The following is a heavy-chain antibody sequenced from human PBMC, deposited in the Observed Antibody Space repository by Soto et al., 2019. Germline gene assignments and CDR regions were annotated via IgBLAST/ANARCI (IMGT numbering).Heavy chain of an antibody. Sequence: GASVKVSCKASGFTFTSYGIQWVRQAPGQGLEWIGWIIAYNGNTNYAQKLQGRVTMTTDTSTSTAYMELRSLRSEDTAVYYCARERIAAAGTPGDYYYYMDVWGKGTMVTVSS. D-gene: IGHD6-13*01. J-gene: IGHJ6*03. CDR3: ARERIAAAGTPGDYYYYMDV. V-gene: IGHV1-18*01. CDR1: GFTFTSYG. CDR2: IIAYNGNT.